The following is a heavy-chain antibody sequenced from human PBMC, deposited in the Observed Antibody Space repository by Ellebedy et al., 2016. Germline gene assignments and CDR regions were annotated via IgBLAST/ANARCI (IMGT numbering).Heavy chain of an antibody. CDR2: IKQDGSEK. CDR3: ARDRASSGWYSGGSD. V-gene: IGHV3-7*04. J-gene: IGHJ4*02. CDR1: GFTFSSYW. D-gene: IGHD6-19*01. Sequence: GGSLRLSCAASGFTFSSYWMSWVRQAPGKGLEWVANIKQDGSEKYYVDSVKGRFTISRDNAKNSLYLQMNSLRAEDTAVYYCARDRASSGWYSGGSDWGQGTLVTVSS.